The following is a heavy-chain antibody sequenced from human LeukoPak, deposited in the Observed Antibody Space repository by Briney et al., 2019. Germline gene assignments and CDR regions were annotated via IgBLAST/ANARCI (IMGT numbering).Heavy chain of an antibody. D-gene: IGHD3-10*01. CDR2: IRYDGSNK. Sequence: PGGSLRLSCAASGFTFSRYGMHWVRQAPGKGLEWVAFIRYDGSNKYYADSVKGRFTISRDNSKNTLYLQMNSLRAEDTAVYYCAKDTFSGSYYNVFDYWGQGTLVTVSS. CDR1: GFTFSRYG. CDR3: AKDTFSGSYYNVFDY. V-gene: IGHV3-30*02. J-gene: IGHJ4*02.